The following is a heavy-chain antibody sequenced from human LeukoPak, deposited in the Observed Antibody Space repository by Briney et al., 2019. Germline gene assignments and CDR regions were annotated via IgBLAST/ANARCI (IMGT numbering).Heavy chain of an antibody. Sequence: TGGSLRLSCAASGFTFRGYGMSWVRQAPGKGLEWVSYISSSGSTIYYADSVKGRFTISRDNAKNSLYLQMNSLRAEDTAVYYCAELGITMIGGVWGKGTTVTISS. CDR3: AELGITMIGGV. D-gene: IGHD3-10*02. CDR2: ISSSGSTI. J-gene: IGHJ6*04. CDR1: GFTFRGYG. V-gene: IGHV3-48*04.